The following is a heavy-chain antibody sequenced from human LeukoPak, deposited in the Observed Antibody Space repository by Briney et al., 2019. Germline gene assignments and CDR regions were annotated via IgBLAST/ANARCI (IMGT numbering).Heavy chain of an antibody. CDR1: GYSISSGYY. J-gene: IGHJ4*02. V-gene: IGHV4-38-2*02. CDR3: ARDSRRYYYGSGSYYIDY. Sequence: PSETLSLTCAVSGYSISSGYYWGWIRQPPGKGLEWIGSIYHSGSTYYNPSLKSRVTISVDTSKNQFSLMLSSVTAADTAVYYCARDSRRYYYGSGSYYIDYWGQGTLVTVSS. D-gene: IGHD3-10*01. CDR2: IYHSGST.